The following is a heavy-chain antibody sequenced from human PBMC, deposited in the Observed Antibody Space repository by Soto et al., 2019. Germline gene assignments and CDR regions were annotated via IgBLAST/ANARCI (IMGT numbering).Heavy chain of an antibody. V-gene: IGHV3-23*01. CDR3: AKDDPAGHMGRGVNDYYYYGMDV. CDR1: GFTFSSYA. Sequence: PGGSLRLSCAASGFTFSSYAMSWVRQAPGKGLEWVSAISGSGGTTYYTDSVEGRFTISRDNSKNTLYLQMNSLRAEDTAVYYCAKDDPAGHMGRGVNDYYYYGMDVWGQGTTVTVSS. D-gene: IGHD3-10*01. CDR2: ISGSGGTT. J-gene: IGHJ6*02.